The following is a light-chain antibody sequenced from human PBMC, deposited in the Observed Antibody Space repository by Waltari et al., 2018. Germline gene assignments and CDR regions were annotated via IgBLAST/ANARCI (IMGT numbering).Light chain of an antibody. CDR1: NSDIGLYDY. CDR2: KVS. V-gene: IGLV2-14*03. Sequence: QSALTQPASVSGSPGQSITISCTGTNSDIGLYDYLSWYQQHPGKAPKLLISKVSNRPSGVSNPFSASKSGNTASLTISGLQADDEADYYCSSYTRVNTRVFGGGTRVTVL. CDR3: SSYTRVNTRV. J-gene: IGLJ3*02.